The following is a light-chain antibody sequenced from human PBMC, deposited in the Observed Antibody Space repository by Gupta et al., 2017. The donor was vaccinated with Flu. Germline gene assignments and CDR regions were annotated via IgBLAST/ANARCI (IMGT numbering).Light chain of an antibody. Sequence: DVVMTQSPLSLPVALGQPASISCRSSHGLVYSDGNTYLHWFQQRPGQSPRRLIYLVSRRESGVPDRFSGSGSGTDFTLKISRVEAEDVGIYLCMQGAHWPWTFGQGTKVEIK. CDR3: MQGAHWPWT. V-gene: IGKV2-30*01. J-gene: IGKJ1*01. CDR1: HGLVYSDGNTY. CDR2: LVS.